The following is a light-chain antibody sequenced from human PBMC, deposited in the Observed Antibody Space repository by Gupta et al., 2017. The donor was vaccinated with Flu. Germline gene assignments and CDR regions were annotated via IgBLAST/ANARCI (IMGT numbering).Light chain of an antibody. J-gene: IGKJ3*01. V-gene: IGKV1-39*01. CDR3: QHSYAPPFT. CDR1: QNIDNY. CDR2: AAS. Sequence: PSSLSASVRDRVAITCRASQNIDNYLNWYQQTPGNAPKLLIYAASTLQTGVPSRFSGSGSGTDFTLIINSLQPEDFATYYCQHSYAPPFTFGHGTTVDIK.